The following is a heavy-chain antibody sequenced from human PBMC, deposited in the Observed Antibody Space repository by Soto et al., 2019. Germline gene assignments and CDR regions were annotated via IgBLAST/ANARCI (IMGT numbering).Heavy chain of an antibody. D-gene: IGHD2-2*01. J-gene: IGHJ4*02. CDR1: GFTFSSYG. CDR2: IWHDGITI. V-gene: IGHV3-33*01. Sequence: GSLRLSCAASGFTFSSYGMHWVRQAPGKALEWVAVIWHDGITIHYADSVKGRFTISRDNAKNALYLQMNSLRAEDTAVYYCTRDPHALDYWGQGTLVTVSS. CDR3: TRDPHALDY.